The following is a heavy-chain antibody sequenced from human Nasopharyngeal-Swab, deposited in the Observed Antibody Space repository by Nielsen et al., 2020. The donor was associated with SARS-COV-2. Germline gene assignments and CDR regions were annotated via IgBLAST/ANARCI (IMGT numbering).Heavy chain of an antibody. J-gene: IGHJ5*02. CDR3: ASQPGTANNGANWFDL. V-gene: IGHV4-34*01. CDR1: GGSFSGYY. D-gene: IGHD1/OR15-1a*01. CDR2: INHSGST. Sequence: SETLSLTCAVYGGSFSGYYWSWIRQPPGKGLEWIGEINHSGSTNYNPSLKSRVTISVDTSKNQFSLKLSSVTAADTAVYYCASQPGTANNGANWFDLWGQGTLVTVSS.